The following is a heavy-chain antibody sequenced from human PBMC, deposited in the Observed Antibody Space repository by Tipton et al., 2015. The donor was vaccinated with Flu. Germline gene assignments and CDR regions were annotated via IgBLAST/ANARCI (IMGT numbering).Heavy chain of an antibody. CDR3: VRKGFGDY. J-gene: IGHJ4*02. CDR1: GFTFSDYW. Sequence: QLVQSGGGLVQPGGSLRLSCAASGFTFSDYWMAWVRQAPGKGLEWVANIKKDGSERYYVDSVKGRFTISRDNAKNSLFLQMNSLRAEDTAVYYCVRKGFGDYWGQGILVTVSS. V-gene: IGHV3-7*01. CDR2: IKKDGSER. D-gene: IGHD3-10*01.